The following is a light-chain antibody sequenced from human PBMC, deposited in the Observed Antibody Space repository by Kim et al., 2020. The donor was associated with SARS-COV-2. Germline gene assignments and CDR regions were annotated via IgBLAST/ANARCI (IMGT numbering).Light chain of an antibody. Sequence: LSPGEGATLACRASHSVSTNLAWYQQKPGQAPRLLIFGASARATDIPARFSGSGSGTEFTLTISSLQSEDSSVYYCQQYNIWPLTFGGGTKVDIK. CDR2: GAS. CDR1: HSVSTN. CDR3: QQYNIWPLT. V-gene: IGKV3-15*01. J-gene: IGKJ4*01.